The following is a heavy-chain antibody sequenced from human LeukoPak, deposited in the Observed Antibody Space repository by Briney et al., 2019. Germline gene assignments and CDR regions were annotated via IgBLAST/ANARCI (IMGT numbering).Heavy chain of an antibody. CDR3: AKDRSSSFSGFLEY. CDR2: MSYSGSST. J-gene: IGHJ4*02. Sequence: PGGSLRLSCAASGFTFSSYAMNWVRQAPGKGPEWVSAMSYSGSSTYYADSVKGRFTISRDNSKNTLYLQMNSLRAEDTAVYYCAKDRSSSFSGFLEYWGQGTLVTVSS. V-gene: IGHV3-23*01. CDR1: GFTFSSYA. D-gene: IGHD6-6*01.